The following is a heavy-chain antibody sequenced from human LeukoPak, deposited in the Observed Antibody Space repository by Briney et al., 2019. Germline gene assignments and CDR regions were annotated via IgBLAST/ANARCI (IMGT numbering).Heavy chain of an antibody. V-gene: IGHV3-53*01. CDR1: GFIVSNNY. Sequence: GGSLRLSCAASGFIVSNNYMSWVRQAPGKGLERVSVVYSADSTHYADSVKGRFTISRDNSKNTLYLQMNSLRAEDTAVYFCAREATPAQYYFDSWGQGTLVTVSS. J-gene: IGHJ4*02. CDR3: AREATPAQYYFDS. CDR2: VYSADST.